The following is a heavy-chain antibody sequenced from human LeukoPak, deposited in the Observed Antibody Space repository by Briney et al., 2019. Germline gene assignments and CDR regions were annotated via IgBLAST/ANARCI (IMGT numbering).Heavy chain of an antibody. J-gene: IGHJ4*02. CDR1: GFTFSDYY. Sequence: PGGSLRLSCAASGFTFSDYYMSWIRQAPGKGLEWVSYISSSGGTIYYADSVKGRFTISRDNAKNSLYLQMNSLRAEDTAVYYCASDVGSSGWYSLVYWGQGTLVTVSS. CDR3: ASDVGSSGWYSLVY. V-gene: IGHV3-11*01. D-gene: IGHD6-19*01. CDR2: ISSSGGTI.